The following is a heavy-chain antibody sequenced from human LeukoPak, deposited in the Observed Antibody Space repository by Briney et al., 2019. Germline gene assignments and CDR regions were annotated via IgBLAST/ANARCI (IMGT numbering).Heavy chain of an antibody. D-gene: IGHD2-15*01. V-gene: IGHV4-59*08. Sequence: SETLSLTCSVSGDSATSSYWNWIRHPPGKGLEWIGYVSSEGTADFPPSLRSRLIMSVDTAKDDISLILPSVTGADTAIYYCARLDCFVEGCYNHWGRGTLVTVSS. CDR2: VSSEGTA. J-gene: IGHJ4*02. CDR1: GDSATSSY. CDR3: ARLDCFVEGCYNH.